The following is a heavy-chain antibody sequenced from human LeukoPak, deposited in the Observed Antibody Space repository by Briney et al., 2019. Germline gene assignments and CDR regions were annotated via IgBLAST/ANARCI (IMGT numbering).Heavy chain of an antibody. V-gene: IGHV4-59*01. J-gene: IGHJ5*02. CDR2: IYYSGIT. D-gene: IGHD4-17*01. CDR1: GGSISSYH. Sequence: PSETLSLTCTVSGGSISSYHWSWIRQPPGKGLEWIGYIYYSGITNYNPSLKSRVTMSVDMSKNQFSLKLSSVTAADTAVYYCARVFDTSGYADYVPNWFDPWGQGTLVTVSS. CDR3: ARVFDTSGYADYVPNWFDP.